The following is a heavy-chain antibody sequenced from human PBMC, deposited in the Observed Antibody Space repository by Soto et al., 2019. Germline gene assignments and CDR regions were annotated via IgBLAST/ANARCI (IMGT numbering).Heavy chain of an antibody. CDR1: GGTFSSYA. D-gene: IGHD1-7*01. CDR3: ASHGITGTWVYYYGMDV. J-gene: IGHJ6*02. V-gene: IGHV1-69*12. Sequence: QVQLVQSGAGVKKPGSSVKVSCKASGGTFSSYAISWVRQAPRQGLEWMGGIIPIFDTADYAQKFQGRVTITADESTSTAYMELSSLRSEDTAVYYCASHGITGTWVYYYGMDVWGQGTPVTVSS. CDR2: IIPIFDTA.